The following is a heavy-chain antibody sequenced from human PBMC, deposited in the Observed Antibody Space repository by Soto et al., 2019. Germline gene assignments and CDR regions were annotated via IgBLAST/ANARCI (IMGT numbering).Heavy chain of an antibody. D-gene: IGHD2-8*01. Sequence: QVQLQQWGAGLLKPAETLSLTCAVYGGSFSGYYWSWIRQPPGKGLEWMGEINHSGSTNYNPSLPSRVPISVDTSKHQFSLKLISVTAADTAVYYCARLRCTNGVCSRPNAFDIWGKGTMVTVSS. V-gene: IGHV4-34*01. CDR1: GGSFSGYY. CDR2: INHSGST. CDR3: ARLRCTNGVCSRPNAFDI. J-gene: IGHJ3*02.